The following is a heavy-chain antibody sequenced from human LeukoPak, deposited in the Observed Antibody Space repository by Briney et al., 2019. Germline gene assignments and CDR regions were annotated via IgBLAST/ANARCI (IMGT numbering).Heavy chain of an antibody. CDR3: VRHGGTTVTTPPDF. J-gene: IGHJ4*02. D-gene: IGHD4-17*01. CDR1: GGSVSSSSY. Sequence: SETLSLTRTVSGGSVSSSSYWGWIRQPPGKGLEWIGSIYYSGRTYYNSSLESRVTISLDTSKTQFSLKLSSVTAADTAVYYCVRHGGTTVTTPPDFWGQGTLVTVSS. CDR2: IYYSGRT. V-gene: IGHV4-39*01.